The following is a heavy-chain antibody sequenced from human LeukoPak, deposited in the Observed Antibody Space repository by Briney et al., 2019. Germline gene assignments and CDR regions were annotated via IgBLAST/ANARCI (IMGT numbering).Heavy chain of an antibody. V-gene: IGHV4-59*03. CDR2: IYYRGGT. J-gene: IGHJ4*02. Sequence: SETLSLICNVSGASITDAYWSWLRQPPGKGLEWIGYIYYRGGTNYNPSLKSRVAISLDTSKNQFAPSLSSVTAADTAVYYCAKVKGGYFYALDSWGQGTLVTVHS. D-gene: IGHD5-12*01. CDR1: GASITDAY. CDR3: AKVKGGYFYALDS.